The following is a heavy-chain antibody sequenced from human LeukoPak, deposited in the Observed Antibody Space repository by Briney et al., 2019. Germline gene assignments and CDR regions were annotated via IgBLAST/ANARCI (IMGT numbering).Heavy chain of an antibody. CDR2: ITSTSSHI. D-gene: IGHD3-16*01. Sequence: GGSLRLSCATSGFTLSDYSMTWVRQAPGKGLEWASSITSTSSHINYADSVRGRFTISRDNAKNALFLQMTSLTDEDTALHYCARARLGYYDEYFDPWGQGTQVTVSS. CDR3: ARARLGYYDEYFDP. CDR1: GFTLSDYS. J-gene: IGHJ5*02. V-gene: IGHV3-21*01.